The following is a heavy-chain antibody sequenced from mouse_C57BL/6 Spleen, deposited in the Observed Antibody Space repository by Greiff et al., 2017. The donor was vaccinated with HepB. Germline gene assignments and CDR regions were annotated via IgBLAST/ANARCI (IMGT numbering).Heavy chain of an antibody. CDR1: GFTFSSYG. CDR3: ARHERLNAMDY. CDR2: ISSGGSYT. D-gene: IGHD2-4*01. J-gene: IGHJ4*01. Sequence: DVKLVESGGDLVKPGGSLKLSCAASGFTFSSYGMSWVRQTPDKRLEWVATISSGGSYTYYPDSVTGRFTISRDNAKNTLYLQMSSLKSEDTAMYYCARHERLNAMDYWGQGTSVTVSS. V-gene: IGHV5-6*02.